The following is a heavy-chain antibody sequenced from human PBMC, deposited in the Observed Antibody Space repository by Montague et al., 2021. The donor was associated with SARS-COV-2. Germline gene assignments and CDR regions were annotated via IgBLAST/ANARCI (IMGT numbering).Heavy chain of an antibody. CDR2: IYYSGST. CDR1: GGSISSYY. J-gene: IGHJ4*02. CDR3: ARHSRRISSSWSEGYFDY. D-gene: IGHD6-13*01. V-gene: IGHV4-59*08. Sequence: SETLSLTCTVSGGSISSYYWSWIRQAPGKGLEWIGYIYYSGSTNYNPSLKSRVTISADTSKNQFSLKLSSVTAADTAVHYCARHSRRISSSWSEGYFDYWGQGTRVTVSS.